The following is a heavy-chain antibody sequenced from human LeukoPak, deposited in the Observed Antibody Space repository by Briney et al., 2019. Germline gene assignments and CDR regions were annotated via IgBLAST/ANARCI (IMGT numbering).Heavy chain of an antibody. Sequence: GGSLRLSCAASGFTFSRYPMHWVRQAPGKGLEWVAHIKEDGSEIEYVDSVKGRFTISRDNAKNSAYLQMNNLRAEEAAVYYCARGHYGMDVWGQGTTVAVSS. J-gene: IGHJ6*02. CDR2: IKEDGSEI. CDR1: GFTFSRYP. CDR3: ARGHYGMDV. V-gene: IGHV3-7*01.